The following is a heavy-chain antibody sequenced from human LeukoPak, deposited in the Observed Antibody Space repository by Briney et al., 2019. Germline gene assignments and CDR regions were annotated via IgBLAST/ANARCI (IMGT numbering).Heavy chain of an antibody. J-gene: IGHJ4*02. Sequence: GGSLRLSCAASGFTFSTYAMSWVRQAPGKGLVWVSRISTDGSSTTYADSVKGRFTISRDNAKNTLYLQMNSLRAEDTAVYYCSRASSSVPNLLDYWGQGTLVTVSS. CDR1: GFTFSTYA. CDR3: SRASSSVPNLLDY. D-gene: IGHD6-19*01. V-gene: IGHV3-74*01. CDR2: ISTDGSST.